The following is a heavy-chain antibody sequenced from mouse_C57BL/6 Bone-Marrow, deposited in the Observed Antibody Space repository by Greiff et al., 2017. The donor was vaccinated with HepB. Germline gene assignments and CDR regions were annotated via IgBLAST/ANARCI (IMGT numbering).Heavy chain of an antibody. J-gene: IGHJ3*01. CDR1: GYTFTSYW. D-gene: IGHD4-1*01. Sequence: QVQLQQPGAELVRPGTSVKLSCKASGYTFTSYWMHWVKQRPGQGLEWIGVIDPSDSYTNYNQKFKGKATLTVDKSSSTTYMQLSSLKSEDSAVYYCARSLTEYYWGQGTLVTVSA. CDR3: ARSLTEYY. V-gene: IGHV1-59*01. CDR2: IDPSDSYT.